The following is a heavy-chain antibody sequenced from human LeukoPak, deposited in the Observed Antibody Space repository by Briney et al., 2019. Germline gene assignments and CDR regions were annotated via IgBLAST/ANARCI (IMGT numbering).Heavy chain of an antibody. CDR1: GASINNYY. J-gene: IGHJ6*03. V-gene: IGHV4-4*07. D-gene: IGHD3-9*01. CDR2: IYTSGST. CDR3: ARSPYDISCMDV. Sequence: SETLSLTCNVSGASINNYYWSWLRQPAGTGLEWIGRIYTSGSTNYNPSLKSRVTISVDTSKNQFSLKLSTVTAADTAVYYCARSPYDISCMDVWGKGTTVTISS.